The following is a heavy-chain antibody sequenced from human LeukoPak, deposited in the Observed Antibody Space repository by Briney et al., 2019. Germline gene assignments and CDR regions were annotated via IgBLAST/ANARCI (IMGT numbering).Heavy chain of an antibody. D-gene: IGHD4-17*01. CDR2: IWYDGSNK. CDR3: ASSTVTAFAYYYYGMDV. CDR1: GFTFSSYG. J-gene: IGHJ6*02. V-gene: IGHV3-33*01. Sequence: PGGSLRLSCAASGFTFSSYGMHWVRQAPGKGLEWVAVIWYDGSNKYYADSVKGRFTISRDNSKNTLYLQMNSLRAEDTAVYYCASSTVTAFAYYYYGMDVWGQGTTVTVSS.